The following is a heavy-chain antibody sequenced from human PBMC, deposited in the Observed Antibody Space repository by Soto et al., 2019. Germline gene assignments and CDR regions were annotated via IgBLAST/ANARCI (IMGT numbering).Heavy chain of an antibody. J-gene: IGHJ4*02. CDR1: GFTFSSYS. Sequence: GGSLRLSCAASGFTFSSYSMNWVRQAPGKGLEWVSYISSSGSTIYYADSVKGRFTISRDNSKNTLYLQMNSLRAEDTAVYYCAKVTQPLTEYPVDYWGQGTLVTVSS. CDR3: AKVTQPLTEYPVDY. V-gene: IGHV3-48*01. D-gene: IGHD2-2*01. CDR2: ISSSGSTI.